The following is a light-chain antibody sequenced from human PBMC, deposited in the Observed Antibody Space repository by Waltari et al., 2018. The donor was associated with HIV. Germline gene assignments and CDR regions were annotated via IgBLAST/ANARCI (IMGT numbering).Light chain of an antibody. V-gene: IGKV3-15*01. J-gene: IGKJ2*01. CDR1: QSVSSN. CDR2: GES. Sequence: EIVMTQSPATLSVSPGERATLSCRASQSVSSNLAWYQQKPGQAPRLLIYGESTRATGLPARFSGSGSGTEFTLAISSLQSEDFAVYYCQQNNNWPRTFGQGTKLEIK. CDR3: QQNNNWPRT.